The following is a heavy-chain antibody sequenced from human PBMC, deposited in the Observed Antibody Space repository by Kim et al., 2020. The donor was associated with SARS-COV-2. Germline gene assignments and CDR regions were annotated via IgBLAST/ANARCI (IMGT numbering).Heavy chain of an antibody. J-gene: IGHJ3*02. D-gene: IGHD5-12*01. CDR1: GGSFSGYY. CDR2: INHSGST. Sequence: SETLSLTCAVYGGSFSGYYWSWIRQPPGKGLEWIGEINHSGSTNYNPSLKSRVTISVDTSKNQFSLKLSSVTAADTAVYYCARATTRFNDAFDIWGQGTMVTVSS. V-gene: IGHV4-34*01. CDR3: ARATTRFNDAFDI.